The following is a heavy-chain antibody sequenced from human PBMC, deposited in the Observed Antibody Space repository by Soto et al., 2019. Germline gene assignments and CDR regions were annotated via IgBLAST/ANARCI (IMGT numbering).Heavy chain of an antibody. Sequence: GGSLRLSCAASGFTFSSYGMHWVRQAPGKGLEWVAVISYDGSNKYYADSVKGRFTISRDNSKNTLYLQMNSLRAEDTAVYYCAKEGRGDITWGQGTLVTVSS. CDR1: GFTFSSYG. J-gene: IGHJ4*02. CDR2: ISYDGSNK. CDR3: AKEGRGDIT. D-gene: IGHD2-15*01. V-gene: IGHV3-30*18.